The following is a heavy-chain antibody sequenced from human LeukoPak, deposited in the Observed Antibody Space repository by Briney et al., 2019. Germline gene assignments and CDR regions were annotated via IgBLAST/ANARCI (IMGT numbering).Heavy chain of an antibody. Sequence: SVKVSCRASGGTFSSYTISWVRQAPGQGLEWMGRIIPIFGTANYAQKFQGGVTITADESTSTAYMELSSLRSEDTAVYYCAGGPQYYDFWSGYHIDYWGQGTLVTVSS. J-gene: IGHJ4*02. V-gene: IGHV1-69*13. CDR1: GGTFSSYT. D-gene: IGHD3-3*01. CDR3: AGGPQYYDFWSGYHIDY. CDR2: IIPIFGTA.